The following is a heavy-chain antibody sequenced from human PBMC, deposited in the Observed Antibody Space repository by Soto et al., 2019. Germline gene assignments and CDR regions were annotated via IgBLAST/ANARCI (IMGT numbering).Heavy chain of an antibody. CDR3: ARGLSYYDSSGYFRGYYFDY. Sequence: SETLSLTCAVYGGSFSGYYWSWIRQPPGKGLEWIGEINHSGSTNYNPSLKSRVTISVDTSKNQFSLKLSSVTAADTAVYYCARGLSYYDSSGYFRGYYFDYWGQGTLVTVSS. CDR2: INHSGST. D-gene: IGHD3-22*01. J-gene: IGHJ4*02. V-gene: IGHV4-34*01. CDR1: GGSFSGYY.